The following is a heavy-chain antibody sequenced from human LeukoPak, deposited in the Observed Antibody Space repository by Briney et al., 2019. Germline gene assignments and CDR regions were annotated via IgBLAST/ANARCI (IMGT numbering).Heavy chain of an antibody. CDR1: GYTFTGYY. Sequence: ASVKVSGKASGYTFTGYYMHWVRQAPGQGLEWMGWINPNSGGTNYAQKFQGRVTMTRDTSISTAYMELSRLRSDDTAVYYCARDYGDYGTADYWGQGTLVTVSS. CDR3: ARDYGDYGTADY. D-gene: IGHD4-17*01. J-gene: IGHJ4*02. V-gene: IGHV1-2*02. CDR2: INPNSGGT.